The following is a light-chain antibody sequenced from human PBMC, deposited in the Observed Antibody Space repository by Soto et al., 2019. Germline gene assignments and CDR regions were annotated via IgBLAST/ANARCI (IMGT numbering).Light chain of an antibody. CDR1: SSDVGGYNY. CDR2: DVS. Sequence: QSALTQPASVSGSPGQSITISCTGTSSDVGGYNYVSWYQQHPGKAPKLMIYDVSNRPSGVSNRFSGSKSGNTASLTISGLQAEDEADYYCSSYTSSSTLGVFVGGTPLTVL. V-gene: IGLV2-14*01. J-gene: IGLJ2*01. CDR3: SSYTSSSTLGV.